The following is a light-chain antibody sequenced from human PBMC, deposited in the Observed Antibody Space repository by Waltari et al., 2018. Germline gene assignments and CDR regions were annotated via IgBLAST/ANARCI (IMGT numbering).Light chain of an antibody. J-gene: IGLJ3*02. CDR1: SGHSSNI. Sequence: QLVLTQSPSASASLGASVKLTCTLSSGHSSNIIAWLQQQPGKGPRYLLKVTSDGSHRKGDDIPDLVSVASSGADRYLTSGSLESEDEADYFCETGGNGTWVFGGGTKLTVL. V-gene: IGLV4-69*01. CDR3: ETGGNGTWV. CDR2: VTSDGSH.